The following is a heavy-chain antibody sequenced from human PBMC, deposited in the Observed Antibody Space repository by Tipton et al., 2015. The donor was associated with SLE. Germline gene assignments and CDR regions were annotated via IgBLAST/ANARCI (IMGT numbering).Heavy chain of an antibody. CDR2: ISNDGGTT. J-gene: IGHJ4*02. Sequence: GSLRLSCADSGFTFSSSWMHWVRQAPGKGLAWVSRISNDGGTTNYADSVKGRFTISRDNAKNTLYLQMNSLRAEDTAVYYCVRDPPPPRNWGQGTLVTVSS. CDR1: GFTFSSSW. CDR3: VRDPPPPRN. V-gene: IGHV3-74*01.